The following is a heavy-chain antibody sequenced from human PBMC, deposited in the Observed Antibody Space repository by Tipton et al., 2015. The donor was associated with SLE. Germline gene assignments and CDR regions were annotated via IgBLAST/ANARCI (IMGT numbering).Heavy chain of an antibody. CDR3: ARADFYSSCPDY. CDR2: ISGSSRFI. J-gene: IGHJ4*02. CDR1: GFTFSSYA. D-gene: IGHD6-6*01. Sequence: SLRLSCAASGFTFSSYAMSWVRQAPGKGLEWVSSISGSSRFIYYADSVKGRFTISRDNAKNSLFLQMNNLRAEDTAVFYCARADFYSSCPDYWGQGTLVTVSS. V-gene: IGHV3-21*01.